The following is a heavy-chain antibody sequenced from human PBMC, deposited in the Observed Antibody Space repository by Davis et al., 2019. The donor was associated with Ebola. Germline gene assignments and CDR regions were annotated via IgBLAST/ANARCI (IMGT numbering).Heavy chain of an antibody. D-gene: IGHD3-10*01. V-gene: IGHV1-18*04. CDR2: INPHNGNT. CDR1: GYTFTNYG. CDR3: ARVSAYYYGSGKCPLFDY. J-gene: IGHJ4*02. Sequence: ASVKVSCKTSGYTFTNYGITWVRQAPGQGLEWMGWINPHNGNTNYAQNVQGRVTMTTDTSTSTAYMELRSLRSDDTAVYYCARVSAYYYGSGKCPLFDYWGQGTLVTVSS.